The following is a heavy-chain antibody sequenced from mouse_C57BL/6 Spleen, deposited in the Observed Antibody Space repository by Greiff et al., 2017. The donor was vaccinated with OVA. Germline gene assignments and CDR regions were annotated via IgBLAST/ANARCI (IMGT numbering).Heavy chain of an antibody. V-gene: IGHV5-4*01. CDR2: ISDGGSYT. J-gene: IGHJ2*01. D-gene: IGHD2-4*01. Sequence: EVQLVESGGGLVKPGGSLKLSCAASGFTFSSYAMSWVRQTPEKRLEWVATISDGGSYTYYPDNVKGRFTISRDNAKNNLYLQMSHLKSEDTAMYYCARDGITRWDYFDYWGQGTTLTVSS. CDR1: GFTFSSYA. CDR3: ARDGITRWDYFDY.